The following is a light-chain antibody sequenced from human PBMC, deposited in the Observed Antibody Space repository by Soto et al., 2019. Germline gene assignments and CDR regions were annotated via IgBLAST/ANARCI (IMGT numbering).Light chain of an antibody. CDR3: QTWGPGIEV. V-gene: IGLV4-69*01. CDR2: LNSDGSH. CDR1: SGPSTYA. Sequence: QPVLTQSPSATASLGASVKLTCTLSSGPSTYAIAWHQQRPEKGPRFLMKLNSDGSHSKGDGIPDRFSGSSSGAERYLTISSLQSEDEADYYCQTWGPGIEVVGPGTKLTVL. J-gene: IGLJ1*01.